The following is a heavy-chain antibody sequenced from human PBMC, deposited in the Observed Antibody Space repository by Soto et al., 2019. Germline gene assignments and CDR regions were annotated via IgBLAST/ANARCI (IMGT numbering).Heavy chain of an antibody. V-gene: IGHV1-69*06. D-gene: IGHD6-13*01. CDR3: ASRSSWFDAFDI. Sequence: SVKVSCKASGGTFSSHAISWVRQAPGQGLEWMGGIIPIFGTANYAQKFQGRVTTTADKSTSTAYMELSSLRSEDTAVYYCASRSSWFDAFDIWGQGTMVTVSS. CDR2: IIPIFGTA. CDR1: GGTFSSHA. J-gene: IGHJ3*02.